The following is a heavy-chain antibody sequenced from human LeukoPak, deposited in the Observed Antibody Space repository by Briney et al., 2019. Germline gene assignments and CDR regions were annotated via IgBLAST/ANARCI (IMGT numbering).Heavy chain of an antibody. Sequence: GGSLRLSCAASGFTFSIHGMNWVRQAPGEGLEWVSYIINSGGTVYYTDSVQGRFTISRDNARNSLFLQMNSLRDEDTAVYYCARVGRGVYGMDVWGQGTTVTVSS. CDR3: ARVGRGVYGMDV. J-gene: IGHJ6*02. V-gene: IGHV3-48*02. CDR2: IINSGGTV. D-gene: IGHD3-10*01. CDR1: GFTFSIHG.